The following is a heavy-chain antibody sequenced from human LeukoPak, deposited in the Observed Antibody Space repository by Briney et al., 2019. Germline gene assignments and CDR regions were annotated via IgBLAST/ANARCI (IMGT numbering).Heavy chain of an antibody. Sequence: ASVKVSCKASGYTFTGYYMHWVRQAPGQGLEWMGRINPNSGGTNYAQKFQGRVTMTRDTSISTAYMELSRLRSDDTAVYYRARDLGRGRYNWFDPWGQGTLVTVSS. D-gene: IGHD3-16*01. CDR2: INPNSGGT. J-gene: IGHJ5*02. CDR1: GYTFTGYY. V-gene: IGHV1-2*06. CDR3: ARDLGRGRYNWFDP.